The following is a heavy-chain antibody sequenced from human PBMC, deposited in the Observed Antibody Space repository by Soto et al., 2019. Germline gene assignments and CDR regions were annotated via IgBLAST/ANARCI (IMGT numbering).Heavy chain of an antibody. CDR3: AXGREYYDSSRYHYYFDY. V-gene: IGHV4-59*01. Sequence: PSETLSLTCTVSGGSISSYYWSWIRQPPGKGLEWIGYIYFTGSTNYNPSLKSRVTISVDTSKIQFSLKLSSVTAADTAVYYCAXGREYYDSSRYHYYFDYWGQGTLVTVSS. CDR2: IYFTGST. CDR1: GGSISSYY. J-gene: IGHJ4*02. D-gene: IGHD3-22*01.